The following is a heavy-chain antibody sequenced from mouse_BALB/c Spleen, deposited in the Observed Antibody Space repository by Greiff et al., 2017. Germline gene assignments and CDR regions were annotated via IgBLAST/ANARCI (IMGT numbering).Heavy chain of an antibody. Sequence: QVQLQQSGAELARPGASVKLSCKASGYTFTSYWMQWVKQRPGQGLEWIGAIYPGDGDTRYTQKFKGKATLTADKSSSTAYMQLSSLASEDSAVYYCARTAYYGNHYYAMDYWGQGTSVTVSS. V-gene: IGHV1-87*01. J-gene: IGHJ4*01. D-gene: IGHD2-10*01. CDR1: GYTFTSYW. CDR3: ARTAYYGNHYYAMDY. CDR2: IYPGDGDT.